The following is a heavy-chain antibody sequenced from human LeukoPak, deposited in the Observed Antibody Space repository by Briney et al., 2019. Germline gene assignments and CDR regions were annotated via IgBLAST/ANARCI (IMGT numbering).Heavy chain of an antibody. V-gene: IGHV3-48*02. CDR1: GFTFSPLG. D-gene: IGHD3-10*01. J-gene: IGHJ4*02. CDR3: ARGRGLTLSYHYFDY. Sequence: GGSLRLSCAASGFTFSPLGMNWVRQAPGRGLEWGSYISSCSSTTYYADSVKGRFTISRDNAKNSLYLQVNSLRDEDTAVYYCARGRGLTLSYHYFDYWGQGTLVTVSS. CDR2: ISSCSSTT.